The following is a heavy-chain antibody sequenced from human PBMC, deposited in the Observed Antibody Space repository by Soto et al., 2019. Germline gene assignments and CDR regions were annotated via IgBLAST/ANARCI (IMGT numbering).Heavy chain of an antibody. Sequence: GASVKVSCKASGGTFSSYAISWVRQAPGQGLEWMGGIIPIFGTANYAQKFQGRVTITADESTSTAYMELSSLRSEDTAVYYCASVIGRDGYNLWGQGTLVTVSS. CDR3: ASVIGRDGYNL. D-gene: IGHD5-12*01. CDR1: GGTFSSYA. V-gene: IGHV1-69*13. CDR2: IIPIFGTA. J-gene: IGHJ4*02.